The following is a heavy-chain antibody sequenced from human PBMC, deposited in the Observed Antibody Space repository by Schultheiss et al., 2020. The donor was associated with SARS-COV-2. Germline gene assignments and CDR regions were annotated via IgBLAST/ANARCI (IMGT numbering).Heavy chain of an antibody. Sequence: GGSLRLSCAASGFSFSNAWMRWVRQAPGKGLEWVGRIKSKTDGGTTDYGTPVKGRFTISRDDSENKVYLQMNSLRAEDTAVYYCARDRELFHWGQGTLVTVSS. V-gene: IGHV3-15*01. CDR3: ARDRELFH. CDR2: IKSKTDGGTT. CDR1: GFSFSNAW. J-gene: IGHJ4*02. D-gene: IGHD3-10*01.